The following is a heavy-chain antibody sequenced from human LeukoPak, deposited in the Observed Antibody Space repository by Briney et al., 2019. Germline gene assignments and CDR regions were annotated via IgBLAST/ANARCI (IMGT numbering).Heavy chain of an antibody. CDR2: MNPNSGNT. V-gene: IGHV1-8*01. D-gene: IGHD3-22*01. Sequence: SVKVSCKASGYTFTSYDINWVRQATGQGLEWMGWMNPNSGNTGYAQKFQGRVTMTRNTSISTAYMELSSLRSEDTAAYYCARYYYDSSGYYRLAHDAFDIWGQGTMVTVSS. CDR3: ARYYYDSSGYYRLAHDAFDI. CDR1: GYTFTSYD. J-gene: IGHJ3*02.